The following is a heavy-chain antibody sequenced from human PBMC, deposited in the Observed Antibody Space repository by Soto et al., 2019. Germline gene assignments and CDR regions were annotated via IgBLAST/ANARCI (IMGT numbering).Heavy chain of an antibody. V-gene: IGHV4-34*02. CDR2: VSQTGGT. CDR1: GGSFSRYY. CDR3: AKDHTLRYFYDTSEPFDV. D-gene: IGHD3-22*01. J-gene: IGHJ3*01. Sequence: QVQLQQWGARLLRPSDTLSLTCAVSGGSFSRYYWTRILQPPGKGLDWLGEVSQTGGTNYNPSFGRRATISVDTSKNQFSLKLTPVTAADTAMYYCAKDHTLRYFYDTSEPFDVWGHGTMVPVSS.